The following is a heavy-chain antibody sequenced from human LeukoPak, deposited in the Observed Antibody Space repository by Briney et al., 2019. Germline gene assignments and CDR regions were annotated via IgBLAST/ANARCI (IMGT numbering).Heavy chain of an antibody. CDR1: RGTLSSYA. D-gene: IGHD2-21*02. J-gene: IGHJ1*01. CDR2: IIPIFGTA. V-gene: IGHV1-69*13. CDR3: ATKGGCGGDCYSSGYFQH. Sequence: SVNVSCKASRGTLSSYAISWVRQAPRQGLEGMGGIIPIFGTANYAQKFQGRVTITADESTSTAYMELSSLRSEDTAVYYCATKGGCGGDCYSSGYFQHWGQGTLVTVSS.